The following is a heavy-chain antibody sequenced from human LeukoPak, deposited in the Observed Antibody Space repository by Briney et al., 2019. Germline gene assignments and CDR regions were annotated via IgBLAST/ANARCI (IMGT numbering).Heavy chain of an antibody. V-gene: IGHV4-4*07. CDR1: GGSIRGYY. D-gene: IGHD3-9*01. CDR2: IYTSGST. J-gene: IGHJ3*02. CDR3: ARDARTYYDILTGYSDDAFDI. Sequence: SETLSLTCNVSGGSIRGYYWSWIRQPAGKGLEWIGRIYTSGSTNYNPSLKSRITMSVDTSKNQFSLKLSSVTAADTAVYYCARDARTYYDILTGYSDDAFDIWGQGTMVTVSS.